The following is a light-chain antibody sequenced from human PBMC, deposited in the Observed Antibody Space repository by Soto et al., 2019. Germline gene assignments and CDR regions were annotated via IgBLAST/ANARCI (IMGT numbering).Light chain of an antibody. CDR3: QQHNTYPLT. Sequence: DIQMTQSPSTLSASVGDRVTITCRASQSISSWLAWYQQKPGKAPKLLIYAASSLESGVPSRFSGSAYGTEFTLTISSLQPDDFATYYCQQHNTYPLTFGGGTKVDIK. J-gene: IGKJ4*01. CDR2: AAS. CDR1: QSISSW. V-gene: IGKV1-5*01.